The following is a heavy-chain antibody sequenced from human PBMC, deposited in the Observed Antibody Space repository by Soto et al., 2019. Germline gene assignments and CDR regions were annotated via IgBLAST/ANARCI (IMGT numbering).Heavy chain of an antibody. D-gene: IGHD1-26*01. CDR3: SGAESPDTAYFSLY. V-gene: IGHV3-7*03. Sequence: GGSLRLSCAASGFTFSSYAMSWVRQAPGKGLEWVATIKNDGTEKYYMDSLKGRFTIPRDTSNGIAYLQMNSLNIEDSAVYYCSGAESPDTAYFSLYWGQGTPVTVSS. CDR2: IKNDGTEK. CDR1: GFTFSSYA. J-gene: IGHJ4*02.